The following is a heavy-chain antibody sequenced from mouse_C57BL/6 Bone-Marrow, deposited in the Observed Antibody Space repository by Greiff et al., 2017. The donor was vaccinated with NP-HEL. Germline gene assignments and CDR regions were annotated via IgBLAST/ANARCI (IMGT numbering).Heavy chain of an antibody. CDR2: IDPEDGDT. J-gene: IGHJ4*01. Sequence: VQLQQSGAELVRPGASVKLSCTASGFNIKDYYMHWVKQRPEQGLEWIGRIDPEDGDTEYAPKFKGKATLTADKSSSTAYMQLSSLTSEDSAVYFCARRYDYDDAMDYWGQGTSVTVSS. CDR1: GFNIKDYY. CDR3: ARRYDYDDAMDY. V-gene: IGHV14-1*01. D-gene: IGHD2-4*01.